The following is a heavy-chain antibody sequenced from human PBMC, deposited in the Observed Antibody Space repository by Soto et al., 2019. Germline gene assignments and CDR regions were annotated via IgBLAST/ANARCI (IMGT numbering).Heavy chain of an antibody. J-gene: IGHJ6*02. D-gene: IGHD2-15*01. Sequence: PGGSLRLSCAASGFTFSSYGMHWVRQAPGKGLEWVAVIWYDGSNKYYADSVKGRFTISRDNSKNTLYLQMNSLRAEDTAVYYCARERPDCSGGSCYGGYYYYGMDVWGQGTTVTVSS. CDR1: GFTFSSYG. CDR2: IWYDGSNK. V-gene: IGHV3-33*01. CDR3: ARERPDCSGGSCYGGYYYYGMDV.